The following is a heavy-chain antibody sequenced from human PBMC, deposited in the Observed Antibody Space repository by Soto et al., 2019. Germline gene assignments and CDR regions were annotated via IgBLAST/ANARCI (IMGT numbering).Heavy chain of an antibody. CDR3: AVGYCSGGSCYPFDP. V-gene: IGHV4-30-4*01. CDR2: IYYSGST. CDR1: GGSISSGDYY. Sequence: SETLSLTCTVSGGSISSGDYYWSWIRQPPGKGLEWIGYIYYSGSTYYNPSLKSRVTISVDTSKNQFSLKLSSVTAADTAVYYCAVGYCSGGSCYPFDPWGQGTLVTSPQ. D-gene: IGHD2-15*01. J-gene: IGHJ5*02.